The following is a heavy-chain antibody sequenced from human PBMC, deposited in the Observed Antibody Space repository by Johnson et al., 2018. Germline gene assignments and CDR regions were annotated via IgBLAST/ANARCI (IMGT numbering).Heavy chain of an antibody. J-gene: IGHJ1*01. V-gene: IGHV3-30-3*01. CDR3: AGEGNIRPRYFQH. D-gene: IGHD1/OR15-1a*01. CDR2: ISYDGNNK. CDR1: GFTFSSYA. Sequence: QVQLVESGGGAVQXGRSLRLPCVASGFTFSSYALHWVRQAPGKGLEWVAVISYDGNNKYYADSVKGRFTISRDNSKDTLYVQMNSLRDEDTAVYYCAGEGNIRPRYFQHWGQGTLVTVSS.